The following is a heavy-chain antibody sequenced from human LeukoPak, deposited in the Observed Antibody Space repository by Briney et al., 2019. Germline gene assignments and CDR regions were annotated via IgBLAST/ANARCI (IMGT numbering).Heavy chain of an antibody. CDR3: AKVSGSYYFDY. Sequence: GGSLRLSCAASGFTFSSYTMSWVRQAPGKGLEWVSAISGNTGSTYYPDSVKGRFTISRDNSKNTLYLQMGSLRAEDTAIYYCAKVSGSYYFDYWGQGTLSPSPQ. J-gene: IGHJ4*02. CDR1: GFTFSSYT. V-gene: IGHV3-23*01. D-gene: IGHD1-26*01. CDR2: ISGNTGST.